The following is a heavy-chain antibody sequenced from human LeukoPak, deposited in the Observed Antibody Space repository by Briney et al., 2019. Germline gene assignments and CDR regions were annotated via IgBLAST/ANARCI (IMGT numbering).Heavy chain of an antibody. V-gene: IGHV1-2*02. CDR2: INPNSGGT. Sequence: ASVKVSCKASGYTFTGYYMHWVRQAPGQGLEWMGWINPNSGGTNYAQKFQGGVTMTRDTSISTAYMELSRLRSDDTAVYYCAREWKTAMVIYYFDYWGQGTLVTVSS. J-gene: IGHJ4*02. CDR3: AREWKTAMVIYYFDY. D-gene: IGHD5-18*01. CDR1: GYTFTGYY.